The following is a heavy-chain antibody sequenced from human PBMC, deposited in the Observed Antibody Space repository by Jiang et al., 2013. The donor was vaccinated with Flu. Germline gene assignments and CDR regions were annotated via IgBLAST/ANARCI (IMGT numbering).Heavy chain of an antibody. D-gene: IGHD6-19*01. CDR1: A. V-gene: IGHV3-23*01. J-gene: IGHJ4*02. CDR3: AKGGGSGWSFYFFDY. Sequence: AMSWVRQAPGKGLEWVSAISGSGGSAYYADSVKGRFIFSRDNSKNTLSLQMNSLRAEDTAVYYCAKGGGSGWSFYFFDYWGQGTLVTVSS. CDR2: ISGSGGSA.